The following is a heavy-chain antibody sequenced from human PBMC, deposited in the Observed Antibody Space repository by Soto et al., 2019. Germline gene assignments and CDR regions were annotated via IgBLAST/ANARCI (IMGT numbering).Heavy chain of an antibody. CDR1: GGSFSGYY. CDR3: ARGRDGNNYYDSSGYQNFDY. CDR2: INHSGST. V-gene: IGHV4-34*01. D-gene: IGHD3-22*01. Sequence: PSETLSLTCAVYGGSFSGYYWSWIRQPPGKGLEWIGEINHSGSTNYNPSLKSRVTISVDTSKNQFYLKLSSVTAADTAVYYCARGRDGNNYYDSSGYQNFDYWGQGTLVTVSS. J-gene: IGHJ4*02.